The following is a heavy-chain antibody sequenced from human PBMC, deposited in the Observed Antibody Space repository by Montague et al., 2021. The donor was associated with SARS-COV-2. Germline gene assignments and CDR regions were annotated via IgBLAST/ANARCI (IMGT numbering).Heavy chain of an antibody. CDR2: IFYTGSN. D-gene: IGHD2-15*01. J-gene: IGHJ4*02. CDR3: ARAQNICFIANCVNYFDL. V-gene: IGHV4-59*01. Sequence: SETLSLTCSVSGGSTSNYYWTWIRQSPGKGLQWIGYIFYTGSNKFNPSLKTRVSMSLDASKNHFSLRLSAVTAADTARYYCARAQNICFIANCVNYFDLWGQGALVTVSS. CDR1: GGSTSNYY.